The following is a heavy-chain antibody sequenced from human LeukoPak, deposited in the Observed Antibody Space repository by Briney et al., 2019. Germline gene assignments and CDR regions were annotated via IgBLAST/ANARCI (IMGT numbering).Heavy chain of an antibody. CDR2: IIPILGIA. CDR3: ARGGGSGSYLGY. D-gene: IGHD3-10*01. CDR1: GGTFNSYA. Sequence: SVKVSCKASGGTFNSYAISWVRQAPGQGLEWMGRIIPILGIANYAQKFQGRVTITADKSTSTAYMELSSLRSEDTAVYYCARGGGSGSYLGYWGQGTLVTVSS. V-gene: IGHV1-69*04. J-gene: IGHJ4*02.